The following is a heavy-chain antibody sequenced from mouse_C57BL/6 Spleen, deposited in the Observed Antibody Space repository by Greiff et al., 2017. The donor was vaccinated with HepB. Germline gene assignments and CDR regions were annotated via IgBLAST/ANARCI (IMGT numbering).Heavy chain of an antibody. CDR2: INPNNGGT. CDR3: ARQGMIREAWFAY. Sequence: EVQLQQSGPELVKPGASVKISCKASGYTFTDYYMNWVKQSHGKSLEWIGDINPNNGGTSYNQKFKGKATLTVDKSSSTAYMERRSLTSEDSAVYYCARQGMIREAWFAYWGQGTLVTVSA. J-gene: IGHJ3*01. CDR1: GYTFTDYY. D-gene: IGHD2-4*01. V-gene: IGHV1-26*01.